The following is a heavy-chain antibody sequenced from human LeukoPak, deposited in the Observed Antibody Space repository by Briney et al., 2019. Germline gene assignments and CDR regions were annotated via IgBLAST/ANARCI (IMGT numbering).Heavy chain of an antibody. CDR3: ARAHIYMVRGAPLDY. CDR1: GFTLTRNH. Sequence: GGSLRLSCAASGFTLTRNHMNWVRQVPGKGLEWVSSISSSSSYIYYADSVKGRFTISRDNAKNSLYLQMNSLRAEDTAVYYCARAHIYMVRGAPLDYWGQGTLVTVSS. V-gene: IGHV3-21*01. D-gene: IGHD3-10*01. CDR2: ISSSSSYI. J-gene: IGHJ4*02.